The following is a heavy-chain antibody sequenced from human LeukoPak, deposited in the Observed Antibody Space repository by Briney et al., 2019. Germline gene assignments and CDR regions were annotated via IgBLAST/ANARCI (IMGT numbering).Heavy chain of an antibody. J-gene: IGHJ5*02. V-gene: IGHV4-59*11. D-gene: IGHD6-13*01. CDR1: GGSISSHY. CDR2: IYYSGST. Sequence: SETLSLTRTVSGGSISSHYWSWIRQPPGKGLEWIGYIYYSGSTNYNPSLKSRVTISVDTSKNQFSLKLSSVTAADTAVYYCARSYSSRNWFDPWGQGTLVTVSS. CDR3: ARSYSSRNWFDP.